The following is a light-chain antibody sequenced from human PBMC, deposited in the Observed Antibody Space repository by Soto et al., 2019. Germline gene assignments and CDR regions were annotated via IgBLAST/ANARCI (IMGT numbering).Light chain of an antibody. CDR3: KSFTTRDTYL. V-gene: IGLV2-14*01. CDR1: SSDVGAYNY. CDR2: DVS. J-gene: IGLJ1*01. Sequence: QSVLTRAASGYGAARGSLRISCNGTSSDVGAYNYVSWYLQYPGKAPKLVIFDVSFRPSGVSNRFSGSKSGNTASLTISGLQAEEEADYYCKSFTTRDTYLFGTGTK.